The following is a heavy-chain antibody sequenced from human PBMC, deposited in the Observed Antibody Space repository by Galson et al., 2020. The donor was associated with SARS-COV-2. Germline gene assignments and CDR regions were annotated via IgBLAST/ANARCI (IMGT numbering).Heavy chain of an antibody. CDR2: INPNSGGT. CDR1: GYTFTDYY. V-gene: IGHV1-2*02. CDR3: ARSRQGTGVYTSDWIRSAFFYAMDV. D-gene: IGHD6-19*01. Sequence: ASVKVSCKASGYTFTDYYIHWVRQAPGQGLEWMGWINPNSGGTNFAQNFQGRVTMTRDTSIRTTYMEVSGLRSDDTAVYYCARSRQGTGVYTSDWIRSAFFYAMDVWGQGTTVTVSS. J-gene: IGHJ6*02.